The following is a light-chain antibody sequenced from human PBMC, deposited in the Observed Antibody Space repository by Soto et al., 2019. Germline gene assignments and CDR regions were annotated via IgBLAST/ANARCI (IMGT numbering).Light chain of an antibody. CDR2: GAS. CDR1: QSVSSTY. J-gene: IGKJ3*01. CDR3: QQYSSSSFT. Sequence: DIVLTQSPGTLSLSPGERATLSCRASQSVSSTYLAWYHQKPGQAPRLLIYGASSRATGIPDRFSGSGSGTDFTLTISRLEPEDFAVYYCQQYSSSSFTFGPGTKVDIK. V-gene: IGKV3-20*01.